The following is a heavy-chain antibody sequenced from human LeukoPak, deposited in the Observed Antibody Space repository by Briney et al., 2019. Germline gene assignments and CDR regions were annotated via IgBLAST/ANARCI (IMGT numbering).Heavy chain of an antibody. V-gene: IGHV3-30-3*01. CDR1: GFTFSSYA. CDR3: ASLTPTEYSSSWYNDY. CDR2: ISYDGSNK. J-gene: IGHJ4*02. D-gene: IGHD6-13*01. Sequence: GGSLRLSCAASGFTFSSYAMHWVRQAPGKGLERVAVISYDGSNKYYADSVKGRFTISRDNSKNTLYLQMNSLRAEDTAVYYCASLTPTEYSSSWYNDYWGQGTLVTVSS.